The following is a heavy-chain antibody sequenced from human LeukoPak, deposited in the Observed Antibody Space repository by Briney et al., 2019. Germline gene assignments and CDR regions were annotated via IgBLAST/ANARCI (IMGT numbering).Heavy chain of an antibody. V-gene: IGHV1-18*01. CDR1: GYTFTSYG. CDR3: ARGVAAAYYYYMDV. D-gene: IGHD6-13*01. CDR2: ISAYNGNT. J-gene: IGHJ6*03. Sequence: GASVKVSCKASGYTFTSYGISWVRQAPGQGLEWMGWISAYNGNTNYGKKLQGRVTMTTDTSTSTAYMELRSLRSDDTAVYYCARGVAAAYYYYMDVWGKGTTVTVSS.